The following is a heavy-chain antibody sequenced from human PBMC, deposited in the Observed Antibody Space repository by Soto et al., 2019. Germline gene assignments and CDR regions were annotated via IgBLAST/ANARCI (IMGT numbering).Heavy chain of an antibody. D-gene: IGHD1-26*01. CDR3: AYGGSCDY. Sequence: EVQLVESGGGLVQPGGSLRLSCAASGFSFNEMNWVRQAPGKGLEWVSYISTSGSTIYYADSVKGRFTISRDNGKNSLYLQMNSRRAEDTAVYYCAYGGSCDYWGQGTQVTVSS. J-gene: IGHJ4*02. CDR1: GFSFNE. V-gene: IGHV3-48*03. CDR2: ISTSGSTI.